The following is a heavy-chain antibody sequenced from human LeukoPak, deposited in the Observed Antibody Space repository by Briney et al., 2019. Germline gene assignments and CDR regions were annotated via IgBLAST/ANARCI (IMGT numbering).Heavy chain of an antibody. Sequence: SQTLSLTCAVSGGSISSSSYYWGWIRQPPGKGLEWIGSICYSGSTYYNPSLKSRVTISVDTSKNQFSLKLSSVTAADTAVYYCARLPYYDSSGYFPYYWGQGTLVTVSS. D-gene: IGHD3-22*01. CDR1: GGSISSSSYY. J-gene: IGHJ4*02. CDR2: ICYSGST. CDR3: ARLPYYDSSGYFPYY. V-gene: IGHV4-39*01.